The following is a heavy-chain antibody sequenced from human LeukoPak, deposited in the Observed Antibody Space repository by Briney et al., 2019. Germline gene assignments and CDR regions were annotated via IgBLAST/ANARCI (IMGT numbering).Heavy chain of an antibody. CDR1: GYSISSGFY. CDR2: IYNSGST. Sequence: PSETLSLTCTVSGYSISSGFYWGWIRPPPGKGLEWIGSIYNSGSTYYNPALKSRVTISVDTSKNQFSLKLSSVTAADTAVYYCARAVGITTALFDYWGQGTLVTVSS. D-gene: IGHD1-26*01. V-gene: IGHV4-38-2*02. CDR3: ARAVGITTALFDY. J-gene: IGHJ4*02.